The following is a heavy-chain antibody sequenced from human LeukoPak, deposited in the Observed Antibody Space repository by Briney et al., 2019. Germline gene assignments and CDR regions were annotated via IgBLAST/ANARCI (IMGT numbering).Heavy chain of an antibody. CDR3: ARERWLQPDY. CDR2: INGAGSGK. V-gene: IGHV3-7*01. CDR1: GFKFSTYW. D-gene: IGHD5-24*01. J-gene: IGHJ4*02. Sequence: PGGSLRPSCVASGFKFSTYWMSWVRQAPGKGLEWVANINGAGSGKDYVDSVKGRFTISRDNAKDSLSLQMNSLRVEDTAVYYCARERWLQPDYWGQGILVTVSS.